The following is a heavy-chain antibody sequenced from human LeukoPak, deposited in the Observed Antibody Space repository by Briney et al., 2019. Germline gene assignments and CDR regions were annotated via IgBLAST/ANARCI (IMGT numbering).Heavy chain of an antibody. Sequence: SQTLSLTCTVAGGSISSYYWSWIRQPPGKGLEWVGSIHYSGSTNYNPSLKSRVPISVAPSKTQFSLRLSSVAATTTAVDYCPRLAAAGTFWFDPWGQGTLVTVSS. V-gene: IGHV4-59*01. J-gene: IGHJ5*02. CDR2: IHYSGST. D-gene: IGHD6-13*01. CDR1: GGSISSYY. CDR3: PRLAAAGTFWFDP.